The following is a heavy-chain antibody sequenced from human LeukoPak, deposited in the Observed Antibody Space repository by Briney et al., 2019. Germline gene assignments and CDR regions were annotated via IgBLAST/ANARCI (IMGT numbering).Heavy chain of an antibody. CDR3: ARGEEMATSHFDY. D-gene: IGHD5-24*01. CDR1: GGSISNYY. J-gene: IGHJ4*02. V-gene: IGHV4-59*01. Sequence: SETLSLTCTVSGGSISNYYWNWIRQPPGKGLEWIGFIYFNGNTNYNPSLTSRVTMSVDTSKNQFSLKLSSVTAADTAVYYCARGEEMATSHFDYWGQGILVTVSS. CDR2: IYFNGNT.